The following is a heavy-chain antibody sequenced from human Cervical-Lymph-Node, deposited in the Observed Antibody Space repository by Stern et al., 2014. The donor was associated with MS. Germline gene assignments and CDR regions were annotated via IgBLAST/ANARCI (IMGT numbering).Heavy chain of an antibody. D-gene: IGHD3-3*01. CDR3: AKDMSYDSQYGMDV. CDR2: ISWNSGRI. Sequence: EVQLVEPGGGSVQPGRSLRLSCVVSGFTLDDYAMHWVRQTPGKGLEWVSGISWNSGRIGYADSVKGRFTISRDNAKNSLYLQMNSLRAEDTALYYCAKDMSYDSQYGMDVWGQGTTVTVSS. V-gene: IGHV3-9*01. J-gene: IGHJ6*02. CDR1: GFTLDDYA.